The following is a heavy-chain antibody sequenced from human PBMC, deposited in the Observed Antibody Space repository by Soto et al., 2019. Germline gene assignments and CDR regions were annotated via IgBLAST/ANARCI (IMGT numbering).Heavy chain of an antibody. V-gene: IGHV3-33*01. Sequence: GGSLRLSXAASGFTFSSYGMHWVRQAPGKGLEWVAVIWYDGSNKYYADSVKGRFTISRDNSKNTLYLQMNSLRAEDTAVYYCARDPEYSSSFDYWGQGTLVTVSS. J-gene: IGHJ4*02. CDR2: IWYDGSNK. CDR3: ARDPEYSSSFDY. D-gene: IGHD6-6*01. CDR1: GFTFSSYG.